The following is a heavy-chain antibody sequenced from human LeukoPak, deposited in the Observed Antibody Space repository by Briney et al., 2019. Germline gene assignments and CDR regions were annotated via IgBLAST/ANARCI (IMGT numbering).Heavy chain of an antibody. Sequence: GGSLRLSCAASGFTFTSYGMCWVRHAPGKGLGWVSVIWYDGSNKYYADSVKGRFTISRDNSKNTLYLQMNSLRAEATAVYYCARDPIAAVRFDYWGQGTLVTVSS. CDR3: ARDPIAAVRFDY. D-gene: IGHD6-13*01. V-gene: IGHV3-33*07. CDR1: GFTFTSYG. CDR2: IWYDGSNK. J-gene: IGHJ4*02.